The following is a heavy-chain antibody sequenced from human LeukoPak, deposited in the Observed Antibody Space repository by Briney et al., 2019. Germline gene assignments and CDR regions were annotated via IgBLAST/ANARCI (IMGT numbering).Heavy chain of an antibody. CDR1: GGSISSYY. Sequence: SETLSLTCTVSGGSISSYYWSWIRQPPGRGLEWIGFITYSGSTDHNPSLKSRVTISVDASKNQFSLKLTSVTAADTAVYYCVRHTTSGWYQVVYWGQGTLVTVSS. D-gene: IGHD6-19*01. CDR2: ITYSGST. J-gene: IGHJ4*02. V-gene: IGHV4-59*01. CDR3: VRHTTSGWYQVVY.